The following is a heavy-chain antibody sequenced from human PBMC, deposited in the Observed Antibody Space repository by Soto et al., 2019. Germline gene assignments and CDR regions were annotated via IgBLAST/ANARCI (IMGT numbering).Heavy chain of an antibody. CDR3: ARGGGIVVVPAALINWFDL. J-gene: IGHJ5*02. CDR2: INHSGST. CDR1: GGSFSGYY. V-gene: IGHV4-34*01. D-gene: IGHD2-2*01. Sequence: SETLSLTCAVYGGSFSGYYWSWIRQPPGKGLEWIGEINHSGSTNYNPSLKSRVTISVDTSKNQFSLKLSSVTAADTAVYYCARGGGIVVVPAALINWFDLWGQGTLVTVSS.